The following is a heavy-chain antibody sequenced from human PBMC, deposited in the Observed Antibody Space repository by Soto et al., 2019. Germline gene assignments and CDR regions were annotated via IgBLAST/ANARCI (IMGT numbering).Heavy chain of an antibody. CDR1: GGTFSTYS. V-gene: IGHV1-69*02. CDR2: IIPMLGIR. Sequence: QVQLVQSGAEVKKPGSSVKVSCKDSGGTFSTYSMFWVRQAPGQGLGWMGRIIPMLGIRNYAQRFQDRVTITADKSTATAHMELSSLRSEDTALYYCTIGSRSGEVFDIWGQGTMVTVSS. CDR3: TIGSRSGEVFDI. J-gene: IGHJ3*02. D-gene: IGHD2-21*01.